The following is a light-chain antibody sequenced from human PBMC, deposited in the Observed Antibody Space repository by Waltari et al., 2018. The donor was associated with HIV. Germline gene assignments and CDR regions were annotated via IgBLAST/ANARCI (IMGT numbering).Light chain of an antibody. Sequence: QSALTQPPSASGPPGQSVTISCTGTSSAFGAYTFSPWYQHHPGKAPKLRLYEVTKRPSGVPDRFSGSKSDNTASLTVSGLQAEDEADYYCSSYAGSNTLIFGGGTKLTVL. CDR1: SSAFGAYTF. CDR3: SSYAGSNTLI. CDR2: EVT. V-gene: IGLV2-8*01. J-gene: IGLJ2*01.